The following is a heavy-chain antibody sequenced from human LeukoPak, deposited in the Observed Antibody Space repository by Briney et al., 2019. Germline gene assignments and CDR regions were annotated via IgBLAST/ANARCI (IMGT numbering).Heavy chain of an antibody. D-gene: IGHD6-13*01. V-gene: IGHV4-59*08. Sequence: SETLSLTCTVSGASITDYYWSWIRHSSGKGLEWIGYMYYSGSAYYSPSLKTRVTISVDTSKNQFSLKLTSVTAADTAVYYCARSTFSSNWNLWGQGTLVTVSS. CDR3: ARSTFSSNWNL. CDR2: MYYSGSA. J-gene: IGHJ4*02. CDR1: GASITDYY.